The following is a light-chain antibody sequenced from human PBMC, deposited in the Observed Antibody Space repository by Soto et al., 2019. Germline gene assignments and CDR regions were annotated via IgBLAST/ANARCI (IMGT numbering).Light chain of an antibody. V-gene: IGKV1-5*03. CDR2: KAS. J-gene: IGKJ1*01. Sequence: TQSPGTLSLSPWERATLSCRASQTISSWLAWYQQKPGKAPKLLIYKASTLKSGVPSRFSGSGSGTEFTLTISSLQPDDFATYYCQHYNSYSEAFGQGTKVDIK. CDR3: QHYNSYSEA. CDR1: QTISSW.